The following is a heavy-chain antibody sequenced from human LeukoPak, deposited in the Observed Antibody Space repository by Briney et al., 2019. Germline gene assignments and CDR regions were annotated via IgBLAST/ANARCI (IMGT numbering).Heavy chain of an antibody. CDR2: ISWNSGSI. D-gene: IGHD3-10*01. Sequence: PGGSLRLSCAASGFTFSSYAMHWVRLAPGKGLEWLSGISWNSGSIGYADSVKGRFTISRDNAKNSLYLQMNSLRAEDTALYYCAKDRGSGEYYFDYWGQGTLVTVSS. CDR3: AKDRGSGEYYFDY. CDR1: GFTFSSYA. V-gene: IGHV3-9*01. J-gene: IGHJ4*02.